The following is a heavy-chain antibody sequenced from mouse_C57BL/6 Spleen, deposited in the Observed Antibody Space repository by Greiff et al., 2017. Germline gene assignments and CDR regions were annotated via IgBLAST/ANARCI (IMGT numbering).Heavy chain of an antibody. J-gene: IGHJ2*01. CDR3: ARLRFTTVVASDY. Sequence: QVQLQQPGTELVKPGASVKLSCKASGYTFTSYWMHWVKQRPGQGLEWIGNINPSNGGTNYNEKFKGKATLTVDRSSSTAYMQLSSLTSEDSAVYYCARLRFTTVVASDYWGQGTTLTVSS. CDR1: GYTFTSYW. D-gene: IGHD1-1*01. CDR2: INPSNGGT. V-gene: IGHV1-53*01.